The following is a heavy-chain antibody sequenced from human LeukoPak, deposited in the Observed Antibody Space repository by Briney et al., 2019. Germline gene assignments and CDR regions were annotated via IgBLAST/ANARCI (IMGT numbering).Heavy chain of an antibody. V-gene: IGHV4-34*01. CDR2: INHSGST. J-gene: IGHJ1*01. CDR3: ARGCNSGFPPSKH. D-gene: IGHD3-10*01. Sequence: PSETLSLTCAVYGGSFSGYYWTWIRQPPGKGLEWIGEINHSGSTNYNPSLKGRVTISIDTSKNQFSLRLSSVTAADTAVYYCARGCNSGFPPSKHWGQGTLVTVSS. CDR1: GGSFSGYY.